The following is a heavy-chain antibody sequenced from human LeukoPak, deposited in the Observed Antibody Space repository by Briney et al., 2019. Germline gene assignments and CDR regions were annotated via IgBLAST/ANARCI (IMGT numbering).Heavy chain of an antibody. CDR3: ARDKAAAGTYWFDP. CDR1: GFTFSNYG. J-gene: IGHJ5*02. D-gene: IGHD6-13*01. CDR2: IWYDGSNK. V-gene: IGHV3-33*01. Sequence: AGGSLRLSCEASGFTFSNYGMHWVRQAPGKGLEWVAVIWYDGSNKYYADSVKGRFIISRDNSKNTLYLQMNSLRAEDTAVYYCARDKAAAGTYWFDPWGQGTLVTVSS.